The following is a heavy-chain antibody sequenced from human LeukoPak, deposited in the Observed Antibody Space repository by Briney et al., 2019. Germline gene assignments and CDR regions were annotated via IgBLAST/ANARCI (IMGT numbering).Heavy chain of an antibody. J-gene: IGHJ3*01. CDR1: GFTFNAYT. V-gene: IGHV3-21*01. CDR3: ARGSGSPTYDGYDL. D-gene: IGHD1-26*01. Sequence: PGGSLRLSCEGSGFTFNAYTINWVRQAPGKGLEWVSSIDSSSSYIYYADSLRGRFTISRDNAKNSLYLQMNSLRVEDTAMYYCARGSGSPTYDGYDLWCQGTMVTVSS. CDR2: IDSSSSYI.